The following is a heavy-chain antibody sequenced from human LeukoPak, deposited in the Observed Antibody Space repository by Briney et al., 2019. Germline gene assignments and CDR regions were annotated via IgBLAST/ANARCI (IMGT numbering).Heavy chain of an antibody. Sequence: SGGSLRLPCAASGFTINHYAMYWVRQAPGKGLERVAVISFDGNNKFEADSVQGRFIVSRDNSKNTLYLEMSSLRVEDTAVYYCARDAKASGYYYYYMDVWGRGTTVIATS. D-gene: IGHD6-6*01. CDR3: ARDAKASGYYYYYMDV. CDR1: GFTINHYA. V-gene: IGHV3-30-3*01. CDR2: ISFDGNNK. J-gene: IGHJ6*03.